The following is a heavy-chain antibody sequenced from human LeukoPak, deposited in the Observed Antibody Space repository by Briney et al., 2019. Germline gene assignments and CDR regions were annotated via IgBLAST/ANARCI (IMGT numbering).Heavy chain of an antibody. V-gene: IGHV3-74*01. CDR1: GFIFSSYW. Sequence: GGSLRLSCAASGFIFSSYWMHWVRQAPGKGLVWVSRINSDGSSTSYADSVKGRFTISRDNAKNTLYLQMNSLRAEDTAVYYCARMPKYSSLDYWGQGTLVTVSS. J-gene: IGHJ4*02. D-gene: IGHD6-19*01. CDR2: INSDGSST. CDR3: ARMPKYSSLDY.